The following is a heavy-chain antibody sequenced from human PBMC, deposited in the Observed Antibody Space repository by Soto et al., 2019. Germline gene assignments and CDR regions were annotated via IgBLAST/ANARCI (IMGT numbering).Heavy chain of an antibody. CDR1: GGSISSDY. V-gene: IGHV4-59*08. J-gene: IGHJ4*02. Sequence: QVQLQESGPGLVKPSETLSLTCTVSGGSISSDYWSWIRQPPGKGLEWIGYIYYSGSINYNPSVESRVAISVDTSKNQFSLKLTSVSAADTAVYYCARHCDWGSLGYWGQGTLVTVSS. CDR2: IYYSGSI. D-gene: IGHD2-21*01. CDR3: ARHCDWGSLGY.